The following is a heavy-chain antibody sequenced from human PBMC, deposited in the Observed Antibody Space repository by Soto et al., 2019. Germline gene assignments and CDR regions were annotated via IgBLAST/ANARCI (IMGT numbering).Heavy chain of an antibody. J-gene: IGHJ3*02. V-gene: IGHV3-48*03. CDR2: ISSSGSTI. CDR1: GFTFSSYE. CDR3: ATEERGYCSSTSCYAFDI. D-gene: IGHD2-2*01. Sequence: GGSLRLSCAASGFTFSSYEMNWVRQAPGKGLEWVSYISSSGSTIYYADSVKGRFTISRDNAKNLLYLQMNSLRAEDTAVYYCATEERGYCSSTSCYAFDIWGQGTMVTVSS.